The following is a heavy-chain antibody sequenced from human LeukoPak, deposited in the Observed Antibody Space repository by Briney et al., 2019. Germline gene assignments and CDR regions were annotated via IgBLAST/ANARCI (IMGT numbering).Heavy chain of an antibody. CDR1: GYMFTTYY. V-gene: IGHV1-2*02. CDR2: INPHSGGA. CDR3: ARGARGGWYDPLLISYYYYYMDV. Sequence: GASVKVSCKTSGYMFTTYYPHWVRQAPGQGLEWMGWINPHSGGANYAQKFQGRVTMTRDTSIRTVYMELSRLKSEDTAVYYCARGARGGWYDPLLISYYYYYMDVWGKGTTVTVSS. J-gene: IGHJ6*03. D-gene: IGHD6-19*01.